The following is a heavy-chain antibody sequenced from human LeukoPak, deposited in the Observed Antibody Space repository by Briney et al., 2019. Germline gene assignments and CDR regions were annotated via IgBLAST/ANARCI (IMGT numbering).Heavy chain of an antibody. CDR1: GGSISSSNW. J-gene: IGHJ5*02. CDR2: IYHSGST. CDR3: ARLLTDDSSGYPPHNWFDP. Sequence: MTSETLSLTCAVSGGSISSSNWWSWVRQPPGKGLEWIGEIYHSGSTNYNPSLKSRVTISVDKSKNQFSLKLSSVTAADTAVYYCARLLTDDSSGYPPHNWFDPWGQGTLVTVSS. V-gene: IGHV4-4*02. D-gene: IGHD3-22*01.